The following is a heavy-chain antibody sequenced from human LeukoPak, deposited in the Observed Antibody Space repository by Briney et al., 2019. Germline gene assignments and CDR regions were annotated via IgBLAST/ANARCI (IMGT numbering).Heavy chain of an antibody. D-gene: IGHD3-10*01. CDR1: GDSISSYY. CDR2: IYNSGST. Sequence: SETLSLTCTVSGDSISSYYWTWIRQPPGKGLEWIGHIYNSGSTNYNPSLKSRVTISLDTSKNQFSLKLTSVTAADTAVYYCARGSGRFGEYFDYWGQGTLVTVSS. J-gene: IGHJ4*02. V-gene: IGHV4-4*09. CDR3: ARGSGRFGEYFDY.